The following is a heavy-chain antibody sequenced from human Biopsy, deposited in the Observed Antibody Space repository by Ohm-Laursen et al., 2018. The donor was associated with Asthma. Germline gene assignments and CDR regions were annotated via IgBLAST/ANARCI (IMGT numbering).Heavy chain of an antibody. CDR3: SRDTLGYYFDI. CDR1: GTHFGSYN. J-gene: IGHJ4*02. V-gene: IGHV3-30-3*01. Sequence: SLRLSCTASGTHFGSYNMHWARQAPGKGLEWVAVITFDGSTQHYGDSVKGRFTISRDNSKNMLFLQMNSLRAEDTAVYYCSRDTLGYYFDIWGQGTKVTVPS. CDR2: ITFDGSTQ. D-gene: IGHD6-13*01.